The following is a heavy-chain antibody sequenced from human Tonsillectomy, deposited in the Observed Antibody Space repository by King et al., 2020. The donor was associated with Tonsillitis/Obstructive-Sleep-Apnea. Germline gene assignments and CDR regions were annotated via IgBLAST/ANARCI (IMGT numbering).Heavy chain of an antibody. V-gene: IGHV3-23*04. Sequence: VQLVESGGGLVQPGGSLRLSCAASGFTFSSYAMSWVRQAPGKGLEWVSAISGSGGSKFYADSVKGRFTISRDNSKNTLYLQMNRLRAEDTAVYYCAKDQWSITSCYHWGQGSLVTVSS. CDR1: GFTFSSYA. CDR3: AKDQWSITSCYH. J-gene: IGHJ5*02. D-gene: IGHD2-2*01. CDR2: ISGSGGSK.